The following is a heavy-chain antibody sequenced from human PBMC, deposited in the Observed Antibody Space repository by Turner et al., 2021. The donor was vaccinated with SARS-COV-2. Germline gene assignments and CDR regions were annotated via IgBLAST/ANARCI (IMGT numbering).Heavy chain of an antibody. J-gene: IGHJ6*03. CDR2: INSDGSSI. CDR1: VFTFRSYW. Sequence: EVKLVESGGGLVQPGGSLSLSCAASVFTFRSYWMYWVRQAPGKGLVWVSRINSDGSSIGYADSVKGRFTISRDNAKNTLYLQMNSLRAEDTAVYYCARAGSSGYKLLYRERSYYYYYMDVWGKGTTVTVSS. V-gene: IGHV3-74*01. CDR3: ARAGSSGYKLLYRERSYYYYYMDV. D-gene: IGHD2-2*02.